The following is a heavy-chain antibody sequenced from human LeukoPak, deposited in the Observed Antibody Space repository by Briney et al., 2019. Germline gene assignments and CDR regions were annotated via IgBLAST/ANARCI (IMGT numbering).Heavy chain of an antibody. Sequence: ASVKVSCKASGYTFTSYGISWVRQAPGQGLEWMGGIIPIFGTANYAQKFQGRVTITADKSTSTAYMELSSLRSEDTAVYYCARAGEMTTEESLYYYYHYYMDVWGKGTTVTVSS. V-gene: IGHV1-69*06. D-gene: IGHD5-24*01. CDR1: GYTFTSYG. J-gene: IGHJ6*03. CDR3: ARAGEMTTEESLYYYYHYYMDV. CDR2: IIPIFGTA.